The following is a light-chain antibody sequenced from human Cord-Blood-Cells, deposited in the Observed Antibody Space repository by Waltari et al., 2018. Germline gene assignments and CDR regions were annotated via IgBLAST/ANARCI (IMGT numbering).Light chain of an antibody. V-gene: IGKV3-20*01. Sequence: ELVLTQSPGTLSLSPGESATLPCRASQSVSSSYLAWYQQKPGQAPRLLIYGASSRATGIPDRFSGSGSGTDFTLTISRLEPEDFAVYYCQQYGSSLITFGQGTRLEIK. CDR3: QQYGSSLIT. J-gene: IGKJ5*01. CDR1: QSVSSSY. CDR2: GAS.